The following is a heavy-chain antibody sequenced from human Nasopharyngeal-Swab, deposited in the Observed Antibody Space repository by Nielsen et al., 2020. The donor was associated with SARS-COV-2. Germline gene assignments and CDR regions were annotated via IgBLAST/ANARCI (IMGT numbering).Heavy chain of an antibody. D-gene: IGHD3-9*01. J-gene: IGHJ4*02. CDR2: INTNTGNP. V-gene: IGHV7-4-1*02. CDR3: ARGHDTSDY. Sequence: WVRQAPGQGLEWMGWINTNTGNPTYAQGFTGRFVFSLDTSVGTAYLQISSLKAEDTAVYYCARGHDTSDYWGQGTLVTVSS.